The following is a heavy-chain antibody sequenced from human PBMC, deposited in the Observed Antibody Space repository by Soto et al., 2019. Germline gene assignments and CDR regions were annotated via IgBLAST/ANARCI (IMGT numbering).Heavy chain of an antibody. V-gene: IGHV4-59*01. Sequence: QVQLQESGPGLVKPSETLSLTCTVSGGSISSYYWSWIRQPPGKGLEWIGYIYYSGSTNYNPSLQRRVTISVDTSKNQFALKLSSVTAADTAVYYCARQQWLVLNAFDIWGQGTMVTVSS. D-gene: IGHD6-19*01. CDR2: IYYSGST. CDR3: ARQQWLVLNAFDI. CDR1: GGSISSYY. J-gene: IGHJ3*02.